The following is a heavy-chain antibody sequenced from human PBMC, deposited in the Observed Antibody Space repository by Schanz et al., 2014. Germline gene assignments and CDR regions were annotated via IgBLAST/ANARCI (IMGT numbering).Heavy chain of an antibody. V-gene: IGHV7-4-1*02. Sequence: QVQLVQSGSELKKPGASVRVSCKASGYTFTDYAMNWVRQASGQGLEWMGWINTNTGNPTYAQGFTGRFVFSLDTSVSTAYLQISNLKAEDTAIYYCAKGESAIRGFWSAYWGQGTLVTVSS. CDR1: GYTFTDYA. J-gene: IGHJ4*02. CDR2: INTNTGNP. CDR3: AKGESAIRGFWSAY. D-gene: IGHD3-10*01.